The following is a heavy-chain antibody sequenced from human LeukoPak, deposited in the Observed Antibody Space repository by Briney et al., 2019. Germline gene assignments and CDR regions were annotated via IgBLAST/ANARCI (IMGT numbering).Heavy chain of an antibody. CDR2: IGSSGATT. D-gene: IGHD6-13*01. CDR3: AKLRAAAGTDN. J-gene: IGHJ4*02. CDR1: GFTFSSYG. V-gene: IGHV3-23*01. Sequence: GSLRLSCAASGFTFSSYGMSWVRQAPGKGLEWVSSIGSSGATTYYADSVKGWFTISRDNSKNTLYLQMNSLRAEDTAVYYCAKLRAAAGTDNWGQGTLVTVSS.